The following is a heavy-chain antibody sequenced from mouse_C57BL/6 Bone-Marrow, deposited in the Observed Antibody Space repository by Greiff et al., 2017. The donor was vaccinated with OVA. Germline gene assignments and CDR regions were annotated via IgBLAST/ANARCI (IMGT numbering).Heavy chain of an antibody. CDR3: ARHLYYSNYVRAMDY. CDR2: ISNGGGST. CDR1: GFTFSDYY. J-gene: IGHJ4*01. Sequence: EVQLVESGGGLVQPGGSLKLSCAASGFTFSDYYMYWVRQTPEKRLEWVAYISNGGGSTYYPDTVKGRFTISRDNAKNTLYLQMSRLKSEDTAMYYCARHLYYSNYVRAMDYWGQGTSVTVSS. V-gene: IGHV5-12*01. D-gene: IGHD2-5*01.